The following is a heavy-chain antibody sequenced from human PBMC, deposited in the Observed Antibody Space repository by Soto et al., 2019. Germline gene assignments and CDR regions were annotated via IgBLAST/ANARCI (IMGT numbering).Heavy chain of an antibody. D-gene: IGHD3-10*01. Sequence: GGSLRLSCAASGFTFSSYGMHWVRQAPGKGLEWVAVIWYDGSNKYYADSVKGRFTISRDNSKNTLYLQMNSLRAEDTAVYYCARDQLTGSGSYSDREGYYYYGMDVWGQGTTVTVSS. CDR2: IWYDGSNK. CDR1: GFTFSSYG. J-gene: IGHJ6*02. V-gene: IGHV3-33*01. CDR3: ARDQLTGSGSYSDREGYYYYGMDV.